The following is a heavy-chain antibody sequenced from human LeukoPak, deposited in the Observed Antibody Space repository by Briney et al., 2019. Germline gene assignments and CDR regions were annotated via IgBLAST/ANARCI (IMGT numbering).Heavy chain of an antibody. V-gene: IGHV1-18*04. CDR3: ARRQLIQRTNDY. CDR1: GFNFRNYG. Sequence: ASVKVSCKASGFNFRNYGVTWVRQAPGQGLEWVGWISGNNGKTNSAQKFQDRVVLTTDTSTNTAYMELKSLRTDDTAVYFCARRQLIQRTNDYWGQGTLVPSPQ. CDR2: ISGNNGKT. J-gene: IGHJ4*02. D-gene: IGHD1-1*01.